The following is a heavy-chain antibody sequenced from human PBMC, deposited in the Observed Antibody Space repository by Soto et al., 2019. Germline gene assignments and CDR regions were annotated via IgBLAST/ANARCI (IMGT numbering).Heavy chain of an antibody. CDR2: ISYDGSNK. Sequence: GGSLRLSCAASGFTFSSYAMHWVRQAPGKGLELVAVISYDGSNKYYADSVKGRFTISRDNSKNTLYLQMNSLRAEDTAVYYCARPPLLPYYGSGIFSRVFDYWGQGTLVTVSS. CDR1: GFTFSSYA. V-gene: IGHV3-30-3*01. CDR3: ARPPLLPYYGSGIFSRVFDY. D-gene: IGHD3-10*01. J-gene: IGHJ4*02.